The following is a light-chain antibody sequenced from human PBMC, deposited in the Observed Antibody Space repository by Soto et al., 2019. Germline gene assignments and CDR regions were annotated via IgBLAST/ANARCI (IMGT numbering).Light chain of an antibody. J-gene: IGKJ3*01. CDR2: GAS. CDR3: QQYYHWPPKVT. V-gene: IGKV3-15*01. Sequence: DIVMTQSPATLSVSPGERATLSCRASQSINTNLAWYQQKPGQAPRLLIYGASTRATVIPARFSGSGSGTEFTLTISGLQADDFAVYYSQQYYHWPPKVTLGPGTRVDI. CDR1: QSINTN.